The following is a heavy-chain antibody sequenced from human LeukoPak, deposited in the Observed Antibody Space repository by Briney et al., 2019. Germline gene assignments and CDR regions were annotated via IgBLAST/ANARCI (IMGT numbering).Heavy chain of an antibody. CDR2: IDTDGSIT. CDR1: GYTFSSYW. D-gene: IGHD3-3*01. Sequence: PGGSLRLSCAASGYTFSSYWMHWVRQVPGKGLVWVSRIDTDGSITNYADSVKGRFTISRDNAKNTLYLQMNSLRAEDTAVYYCAKDGLDWSAEYFQHWGQGTLVTVSS. CDR3: AKDGLDWSAEYFQH. V-gene: IGHV3-74*01. J-gene: IGHJ1*01.